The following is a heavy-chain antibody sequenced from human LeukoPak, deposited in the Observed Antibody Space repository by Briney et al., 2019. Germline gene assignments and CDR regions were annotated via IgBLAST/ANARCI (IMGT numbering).Heavy chain of an antibody. CDR3: ARAQARSLRLYFDY. D-gene: IGHD5-12*01. CDR1: GHTFTGYY. V-gene: IGHV1-69*06. J-gene: IGHJ4*02. CDR2: IIPIFGTA. Sequence: GASVKVSCKASGHTFTGYYIHWVRQAPGQGLEWMGGIIPIFGTANYAQKFQGRVTITADKSTSTAYMELSSLRSEDTAVYYCARAQARSLRLYFDYWGQGTLVTVSS.